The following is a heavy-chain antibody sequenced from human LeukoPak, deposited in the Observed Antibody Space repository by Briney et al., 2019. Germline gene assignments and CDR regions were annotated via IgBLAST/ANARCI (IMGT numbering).Heavy chain of an antibody. CDR2: IWYDGSNK. D-gene: IGHD2-2*01. J-gene: IGHJ6*02. Sequence: GSSLRLSCAASGFTFSSYGMHWVRQAPGKGLEGVAVIWYDGSNKYYADSVKGRFTISRDNSKNTMYLQMHSLRAEDTAVYYCRRDRGYCSSTSCYFLYYYYYYGMDVWGQGTTVTVSS. CDR3: RRDRGYCSSTSCYFLYYYYYYGMDV. V-gene: IGHV3-33*01. CDR1: GFTFSSYG.